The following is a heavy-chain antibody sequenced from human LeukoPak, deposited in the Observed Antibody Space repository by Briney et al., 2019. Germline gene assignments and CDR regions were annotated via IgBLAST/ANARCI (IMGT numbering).Heavy chain of an antibody. Sequence: GGSLRLSCAASGFTFSSYSMNWVRQAPGKGLEWVSYISSSSSTIYYADSVKGRFTFSRDNAKDSLYLQMNSLRAEDTAVYYCARDPLPRVLGLSTDKSCDYYYYYMDVWGKGTTVTVSS. CDR2: ISSSSSTI. CDR3: ARDPLPRVLGLSTDKSCDYYYYYMDV. V-gene: IGHV3-48*01. CDR1: GFTFSSYS. D-gene: IGHD3-3*02. J-gene: IGHJ6*03.